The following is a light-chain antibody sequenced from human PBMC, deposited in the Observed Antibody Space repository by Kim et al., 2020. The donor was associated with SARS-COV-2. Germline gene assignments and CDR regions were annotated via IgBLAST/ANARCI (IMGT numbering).Light chain of an antibody. J-gene: IGLJ1*01. V-gene: IGLV3-1*01. CDR2: QDS. CDR1: KLGDKY. Sequence: ELTQPPSVSVSPGQTASITCSGDKLGDKYACWYQQKPGQSPVLVIYQDSKRPSGIPERFSGSNSGNTATLTISGTQAMDEADYYCQAWDSSILVFGTGTKVTVL. CDR3: QAWDSSILV.